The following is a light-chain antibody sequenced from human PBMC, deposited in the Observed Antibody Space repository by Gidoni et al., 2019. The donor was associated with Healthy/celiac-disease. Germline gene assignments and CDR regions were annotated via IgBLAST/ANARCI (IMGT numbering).Light chain of an antibody. CDR3: SSYTSSSTYVV. V-gene: IGLV2-14*01. Sequence: QSALTQPASVSGSPGPSITISCTGTSSDVGGYNYVSWYHQHPGKAPKLMIYEVRNRPSGVSNRFSGSKSGNTASMTISGLQAEDEADYYCSSYTSSSTYVVFGGGTKLTVL. CDR2: EVR. J-gene: IGLJ2*01. CDR1: SSDVGGYNY.